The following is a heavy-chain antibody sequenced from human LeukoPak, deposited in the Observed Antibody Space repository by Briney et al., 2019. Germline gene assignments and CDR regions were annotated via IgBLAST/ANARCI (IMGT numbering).Heavy chain of an antibody. CDR3: ARDEIPDY. J-gene: IGHJ4*02. Sequence: PGGSLRLSCAASGFTFSSYAMHWVRQAPGKGLEWVAVISYDGSNKYYADSVKGRFTISRDNSKNTLYLQMNSLRAEDTAVYYCARDEIPDYWGQGTLVTVSS. CDR1: GFTFSSYA. D-gene: IGHD5-24*01. V-gene: IGHV3-30*04. CDR2: ISYDGSNK.